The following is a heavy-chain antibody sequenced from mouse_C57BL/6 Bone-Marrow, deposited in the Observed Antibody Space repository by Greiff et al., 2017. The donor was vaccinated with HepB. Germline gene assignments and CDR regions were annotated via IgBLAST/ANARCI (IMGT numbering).Heavy chain of an antibody. CDR3: ARNRWLLLFDY. Sequence: QVQLQQPGAELVKPGASVKLSCKASGYTFTSYWMHWVKQRPGQGLEWIGMIHPNSGSTNYNEKFKSKATLTVDKSSSTAYMQLSSLTSEDSAVYYCARNRWLLLFDYWGQGTTLTVSS. CDR2: IHPNSGST. V-gene: IGHV1-64*01. CDR1: GYTFTSYW. J-gene: IGHJ2*01. D-gene: IGHD2-3*01.